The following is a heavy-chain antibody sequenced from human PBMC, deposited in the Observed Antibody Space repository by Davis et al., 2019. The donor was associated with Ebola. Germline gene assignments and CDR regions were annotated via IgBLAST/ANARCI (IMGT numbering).Heavy chain of an antibody. V-gene: IGHV3-23*01. J-gene: IGHJ4*02. CDR3: AKDRRGYNSAADY. CDR2: IRGSGGST. D-gene: IGHD5-24*01. CDR1: GFPFSSYA. Sequence: GESPKISCAASGFPFSSYAMSWVRPAPGKGLEWVSAIRGSGGSTYYADSVKGRFTISRDNSKNTLYLQMNSLRADDTAVYYCAKDRRGYNSAADYWGQGTLVTVSS.